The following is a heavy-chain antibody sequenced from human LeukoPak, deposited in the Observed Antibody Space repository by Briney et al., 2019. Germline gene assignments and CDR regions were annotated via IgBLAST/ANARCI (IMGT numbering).Heavy chain of an antibody. CDR1: GGSISSYY. D-gene: IGHD3-10*01. V-gene: IGHV4-59*01. Sequence: SETLSLTCTVSGGSISSYYWSWIRQPPGKGLEWIGYIYDSGSTNYNPSLKSRVIISVDTSKNQFSLNLSSVTAADTAVYYCARSRTTMVRGSPNWCFDYWGQGILVTVSS. CDR3: ARSRTTMVRGSPNWCFDY. J-gene: IGHJ4*02. CDR2: IYDSGST.